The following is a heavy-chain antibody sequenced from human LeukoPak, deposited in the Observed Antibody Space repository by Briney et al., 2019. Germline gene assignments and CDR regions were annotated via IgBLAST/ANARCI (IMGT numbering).Heavy chain of an antibody. CDR1: GGSFSGYY. CDR2: INHSGST. J-gene: IGHJ5*02. D-gene: IGHD6-19*01. Sequence: SETLSLTCAVYGGSFSGYYWSWIRQPPGKGLELIGEINHSGSTNYNPSLKSRVTISVDTSKNQFSLQLSSVTAADTAVSYCSRARPYSSGWYYQEWFDPWGQGTLVTVSS. CDR3: SRARPYSSGWYYQEWFDP. V-gene: IGHV4-34*01.